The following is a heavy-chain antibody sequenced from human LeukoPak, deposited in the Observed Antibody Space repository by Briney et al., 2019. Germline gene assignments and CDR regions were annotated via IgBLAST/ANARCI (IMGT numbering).Heavy chain of an antibody. CDR2: ISSSSSYI. CDR1: GFTFSSYS. D-gene: IGHD1-26*01. J-gene: IGHJ5*02. Sequence: GGSLRLSCAASGFTFSSYSMNWVRQAPGKGLEWVSSISSSSSYIYYADSVKGRFTISRDNAKNSLYLQMNGLRAEDTAVYYCARGGSTTRFDPWGQGTLVTVSS. CDR3: ARGGSTTRFDP. V-gene: IGHV3-21*01.